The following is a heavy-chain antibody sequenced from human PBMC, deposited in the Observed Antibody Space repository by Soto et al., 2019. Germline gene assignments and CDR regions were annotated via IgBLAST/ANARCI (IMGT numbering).Heavy chain of an antibody. CDR2: IDPSDSYT. CDR1: GYSFTSYW. D-gene: IGHD2-8*01. J-gene: IGHJ6*02. V-gene: IGHV5-10-1*01. CDR3: ARLVSGCTNGVCYNYYYYGMDV. Sequence: PGESLKISCKGSGYSFTSYWISWVRQMPGKGLEWMGRIDPSDSYTNYSPSLQGHVTISADKSISTAYLQWSSLKASDTAMYYCARLVSGCTNGVCYNYYYYGMDVWGQGTTVTVSS.